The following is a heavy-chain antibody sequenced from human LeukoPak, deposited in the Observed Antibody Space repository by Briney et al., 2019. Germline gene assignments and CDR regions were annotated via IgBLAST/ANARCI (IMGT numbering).Heavy chain of an antibody. CDR2: VSHGGAAHDSMAT. J-gene: IGHJ3*02. V-gene: IGHV4-38-2*02. Sequence: SETLSLTCTVSGDSISRGYYCGWIRQPPGKGLEWIGSVSHGGAAHDSMATFYNPSLKSRVTMSVDTSKNQFSLRLTSVTAADTALYFCANRLLRSGTGAFDIWGLGTVVVVSS. CDR3: ANRLLRSGTGAFDI. CDR1: GDSISRGYY. D-gene: IGHD1-1*01.